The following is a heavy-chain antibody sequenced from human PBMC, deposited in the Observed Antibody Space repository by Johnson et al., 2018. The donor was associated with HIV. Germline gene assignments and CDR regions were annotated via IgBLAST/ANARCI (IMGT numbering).Heavy chain of an antibody. CDR1: GFTFSSYG. V-gene: IGHV3-30*19. J-gene: IGHJ3*02. CDR2: ISYDGSNK. D-gene: IGHD2-15*01. CDR3: AGGRIGAFDI. Sequence: QVQLVESGGGVVQPGGSLRLSCAASGFTFSSYGMHWVRQAPGKGLEWVAVISYDGSNKYYTDSVKGRFTISRDNSKNTLYLQMNSLRAEDTALYYCAGGRIGAFDIGGQGTMVTVSS.